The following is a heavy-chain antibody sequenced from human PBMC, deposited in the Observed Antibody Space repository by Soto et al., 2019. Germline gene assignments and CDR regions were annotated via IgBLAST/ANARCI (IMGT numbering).Heavy chain of an antibody. J-gene: IGHJ5*01. CDR1: GGSFSGHS. D-gene: IGHD3-22*01. Sequence: KDSETLSLTCAVYGGSFSGHSWTWIRQSPGKGLEWIGDINHSGRVNYSPSLKSRVTISLDTSKNQFSLTLSAVTAADTAMYYCSTRAYDTNGYYRFDPWGQGTLVTVSS. CDR2: INHSGRV. V-gene: IGHV4-34*01. CDR3: STRAYDTNGYYRFDP.